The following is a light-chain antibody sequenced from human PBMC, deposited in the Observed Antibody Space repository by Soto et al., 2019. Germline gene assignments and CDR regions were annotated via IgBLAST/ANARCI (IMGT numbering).Light chain of an antibody. Sequence: EIVLTQSPSTLSLSPGDRATLSCRASQSLSRYFLAWYQQKPGQAHRLLIYDASNRATGVPDRFSGSGSGTDCTLTISRLESEDFAVYHCQQYEKSPLTFGGGTKVEIK. CDR2: DAS. J-gene: IGKJ4*01. CDR3: QQYEKSPLT. V-gene: IGKV3-20*01. CDR1: QSLSRYF.